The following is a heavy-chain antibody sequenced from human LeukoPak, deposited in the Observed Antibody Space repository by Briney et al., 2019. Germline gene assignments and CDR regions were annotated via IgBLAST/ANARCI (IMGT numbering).Heavy chain of an antibody. D-gene: IGHD4/OR15-4a*01. CDR3: ARGGAYYYYMDV. Sequence: PGGSLRLSCAASGFTLKTYSMNWVRQAPGKGLQWVSSISSSSSYIYYADSVKGRFTISRDNAKNSLYLQMNSLRAEDTAVYYCARGGAYYYYMDVWGKGTTVTVSS. J-gene: IGHJ6*03. CDR1: GFTLKTYS. CDR2: ISSSSSYI. V-gene: IGHV3-21*01.